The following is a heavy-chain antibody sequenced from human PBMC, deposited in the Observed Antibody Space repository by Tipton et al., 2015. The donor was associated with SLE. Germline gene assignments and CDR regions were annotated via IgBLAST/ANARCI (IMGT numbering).Heavy chain of an antibody. CDR2: MNPNSGNT. J-gene: IGHJ3*02. D-gene: IGHD3-16*01. Sequence: QLVQSGPEVKKPGASVKVSCQASGYTFTAYHVHWVRLAPGQGFEWMGWMNPNSGNTGYAQKFQGRVTMTRSTSISTAYMELSSLRSEDSAVYYCARDNWGKSEVRAFDIWGPGTVVTVSS. CDR1: GYTFTAYH. V-gene: IGHV1-8*02. CDR3: ARDNWGKSEVRAFDI.